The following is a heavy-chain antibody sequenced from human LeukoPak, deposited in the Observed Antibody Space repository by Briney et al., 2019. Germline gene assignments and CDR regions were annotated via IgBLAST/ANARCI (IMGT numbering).Heavy chain of an antibody. CDR2: IYYSGTT. V-gene: IGHV4-39*06. CDR3: ATTTIRLGY. D-gene: IGHD1-14*01. CDR1: GGSISSSSRY. J-gene: IGHJ4*02. Sequence: PSETLSLTCTVSGGSISSSSRYWGWIRQSPGKGLEWLGSIYYSGTTHHNPSLKSRVTISVDTSKNQFPLKLSSVTAADTAIYYCATTTIRLGYWGQGTLVTVSS.